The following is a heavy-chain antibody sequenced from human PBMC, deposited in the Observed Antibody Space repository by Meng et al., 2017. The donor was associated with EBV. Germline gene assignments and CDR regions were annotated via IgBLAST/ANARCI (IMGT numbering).Heavy chain of an antibody. V-gene: IGHV3-73*02. CDR2: IRSKANSYAT. D-gene: IGHD6-6*01. CDR1: WCTFSGSA. Sequence: VPLLGPGAGFGQPSWSLKLSFAAPWCTFSGSAMHWVRQASGKGLEWVCRIRSKANSYATAYAASVKGRFTISRDDSKNTAYLQMNSLKTEDTAVYYCTQSSSGKYYWGQGTLVTVSS. CDR3: TQSSSGKYY. J-gene: IGHJ4*02.